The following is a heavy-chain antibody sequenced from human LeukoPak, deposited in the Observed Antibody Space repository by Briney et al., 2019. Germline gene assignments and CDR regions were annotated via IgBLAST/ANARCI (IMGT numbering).Heavy chain of an antibody. V-gene: IGHV3-11*04. Sequence: GGSLRLSCAASGFTFSDYYMSWIRQAPGKGLEWVSYISSSGSTIYYADSVKGRFTISRDNAKNSLYLQMNSLRAEDTAVYYCAKDQAVGTTSDYYYYAMDVWGQGTTVTVSS. CDR3: AKDQAVGTTSDYYYYAMDV. CDR1: GFTFSDYY. J-gene: IGHJ6*02. D-gene: IGHD1-26*01. CDR2: ISSSGSTI.